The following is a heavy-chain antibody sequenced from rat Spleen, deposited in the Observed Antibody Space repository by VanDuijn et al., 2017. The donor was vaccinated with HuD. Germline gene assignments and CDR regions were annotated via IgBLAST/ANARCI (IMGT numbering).Heavy chain of an antibody. CDR2: ISTGGTN. CDR3: VRHGYTRYYFDY. CDR1: GFTFSNYY. D-gene: IGHD1-9*01. Sequence: EVQLVESGGGLVQPGRSMKLSCAASGFTFSNYYMAWVRQAPTKGLEWVASISTGGTNYYPDSVEGRFTISRDNAESTLYLQMNSLRSEDTASYYCVRHGYTRYYFDYWGQGVMVTVSS. V-gene: IGHV5-25*01. J-gene: IGHJ2*01.